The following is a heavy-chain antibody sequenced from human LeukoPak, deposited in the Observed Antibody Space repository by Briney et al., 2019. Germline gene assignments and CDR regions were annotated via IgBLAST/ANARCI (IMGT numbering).Heavy chain of an antibody. V-gene: IGHV1-2*02. CDR1: GYTFTGYY. D-gene: IGHD3-3*01. CDR3: ARVVRFHYYMDV. Sequence: ASVKVSCKASGYTFTGYYMHWVRQAPGQGLEWMGWINPNSGGTNYAQKFQGRVTTTRDTSISTAYMELSRLRSDDTAVYYCARVVRFHYYMDVWGKGTTVTVSS. J-gene: IGHJ6*03. CDR2: INPNSGGT.